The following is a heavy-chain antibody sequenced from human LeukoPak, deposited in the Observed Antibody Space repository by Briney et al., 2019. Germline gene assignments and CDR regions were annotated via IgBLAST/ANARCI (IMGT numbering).Heavy chain of an antibody. J-gene: IGHJ4*02. D-gene: IGHD3-10*01. V-gene: IGHV4-34*01. Sequence: SETLSLTCAVYGGSFSGYYWSWIRQPPGKGLEWIGEINHSGSTNYNPSLKSRVTISVDTSKNQSTLKLSSVTAADTAVYYCARGKAPTYYYGSGSSRPFDYWGQGTLVTVSS. CDR3: ARGKAPTYYYGSGSSRPFDY. CDR2: INHSGST. CDR1: GGSFSGYY.